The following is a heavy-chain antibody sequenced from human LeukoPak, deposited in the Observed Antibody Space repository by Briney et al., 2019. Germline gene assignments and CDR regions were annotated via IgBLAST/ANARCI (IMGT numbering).Heavy chain of an antibody. J-gene: IGHJ6*03. CDR2: IYYSGTT. V-gene: IGHV4-59*13. CDR3: ARGILYGYMDV. D-gene: IGHD3-10*01. CDR1: GGSIGSYY. Sequence: PSETLSLTCTVSGGSIGSYYWSWIRQPPGMGLECIGYIYYSGTTNYSPSLKSRVTISVDTSKNQFSLKLSSVTAADTAVYYCARGILYGYMDVWGKGTTVTVSS.